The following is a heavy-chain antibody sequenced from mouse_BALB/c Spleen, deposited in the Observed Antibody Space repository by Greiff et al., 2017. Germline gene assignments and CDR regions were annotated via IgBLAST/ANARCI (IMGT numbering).Heavy chain of an antibody. CDR2: ISYSGST. D-gene: IGHD1-2*01. J-gene: IGHJ2*01. V-gene: IGHV3-2*02. Sequence: ESGPGLVKPSQSLSLTCTVTGYSITSDYAWNWIRQFPGNKLEWMGYISYSGSTSYNPSLKSRISITRDTSKNQFFLQLNSVTTEDTATYYCARHYWGTSYGYYFDYWGQGTTLTVSS. CDR1: GYSITSDYA. CDR3: ARHYWGTSYGYYFDY.